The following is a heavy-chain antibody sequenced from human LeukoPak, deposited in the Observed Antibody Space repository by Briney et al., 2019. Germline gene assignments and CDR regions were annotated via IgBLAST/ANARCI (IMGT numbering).Heavy chain of an antibody. Sequence: PGGSLRLSCAASGFSFSDYYMSWIRQAPGKGLEWVSYISSSSSTNYADSVKGRFTISRDNAKNSLYLQMNSLRAEDTAVYYCARENWYSSDWYRLAHWGQGTLVTVSS. CDR1: GFSFSDYY. D-gene: IGHD6-19*01. CDR3: ARENWYSSDWYRLAH. V-gene: IGHV3-11*05. CDR2: ISSSSST. J-gene: IGHJ4*02.